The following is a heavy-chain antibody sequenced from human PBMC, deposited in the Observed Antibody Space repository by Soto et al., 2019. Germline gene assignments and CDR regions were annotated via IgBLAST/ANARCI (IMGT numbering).Heavy chain of an antibody. CDR3: ARECHDILTGPPWVWYFDL. V-gene: IGHV4-34*01. J-gene: IGHJ2*01. CDR2: INDRGSI. Sequence: QVQLQQGGAGPVRPLETLSLTCGVSGGSFSGYYWAWIRQSPGKGLEEIGEINDRGSINYNASLKSRVSISVDTSKNPYSLNLRSVTAADTAVYYCARECHDILTGPPWVWYFDLWGRGTLVTVSS. D-gene: IGHD3-9*01. CDR1: GGSFSGYY.